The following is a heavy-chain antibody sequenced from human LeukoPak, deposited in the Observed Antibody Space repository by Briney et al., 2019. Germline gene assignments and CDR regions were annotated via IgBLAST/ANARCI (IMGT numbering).Heavy chain of an antibody. CDR1: GFTFSSYG. CDR3: AKSGRFGELLPLDY. V-gene: IGHV3-30*18. D-gene: IGHD3-10*01. J-gene: IGHJ4*02. CDR2: ISYDGSNK. Sequence: GGSLRLSCAASGFTFSSYGMHWVRQAPGKGLEWVAVISYDGSNKYYADSVKGRFTISRDNSKNTLYLQMNSLRAEDTAVYYCAKSGRFGELLPLDYWGQGTLVTVSS.